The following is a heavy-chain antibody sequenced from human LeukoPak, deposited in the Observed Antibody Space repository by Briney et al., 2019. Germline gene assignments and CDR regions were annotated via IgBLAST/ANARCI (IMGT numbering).Heavy chain of an antibody. J-gene: IGHJ4*02. Sequence: SETLSLTCTVSVHSISSSGYFWSWIRQSPIKGLEWIGYIYYTGSAYYNPSLKSRVTISVDTSENNFSLKLSSVTATDTAVYYCARGSEYYDYWGQGTLVTVSS. CDR2: IYYTGSA. CDR1: VHSISSSGYF. V-gene: IGHV4-31*03. CDR3: ARGSEYYDY.